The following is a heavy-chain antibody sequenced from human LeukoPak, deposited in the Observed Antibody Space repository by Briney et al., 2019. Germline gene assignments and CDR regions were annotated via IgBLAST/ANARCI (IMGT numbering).Heavy chain of an antibody. J-gene: IGHJ4*02. Sequence: GGSLRLSCAASGFTFNNYAMNWVRQAPGKGLEWVSGISGFGGSTYYAPSVEGRLTISRDNFGNMLYLHLDSLRVEDTAIYYCARRGGSSWSSFDYWGQGALVTVSS. CDR1: GFTFNNYA. D-gene: IGHD6-13*01. V-gene: IGHV3-23*01. CDR3: ARRGGSSWSSFDY. CDR2: ISGFGGST.